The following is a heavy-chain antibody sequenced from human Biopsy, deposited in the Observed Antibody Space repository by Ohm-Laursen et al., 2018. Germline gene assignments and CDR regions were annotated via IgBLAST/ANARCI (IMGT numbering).Heavy chain of an antibody. D-gene: IGHD2-2*02. J-gene: IGHJ4*01. CDR3: VRGWGGYNFDS. V-gene: IGHV3-23*01. Sequence: SLRLSCAASVFTFNNYGMHWVRQAPGKGLAWVSHIDVLDYNTYYVDSVRGRFTISRDNSKEMVYLQVNSLRADDRAVYYCVRGWGGYNFDSWGPGTLVTVSS. CDR1: VFTFNNYG. CDR2: IDVLDYNT.